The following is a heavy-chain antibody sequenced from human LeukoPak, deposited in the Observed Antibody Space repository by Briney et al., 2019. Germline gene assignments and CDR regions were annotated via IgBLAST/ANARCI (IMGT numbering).Heavy chain of an antibody. CDR1: EFSVGSNY. J-gene: IGHJ4*02. CDR3: ARDRGWGEWLPLSY. D-gene: IGHD3-3*01. Sequence: GGSLRLSCAASEFSVGSNYMTWVRQAPGKGLEWVSLIYSGGSTYYADSVKGRFTISRDNSKNTLYLQMNSLRAEDTAVYYCARDRGWGEWLPLSYWGQGTLVTVSS. V-gene: IGHV3-66*01. CDR2: IYSGGST.